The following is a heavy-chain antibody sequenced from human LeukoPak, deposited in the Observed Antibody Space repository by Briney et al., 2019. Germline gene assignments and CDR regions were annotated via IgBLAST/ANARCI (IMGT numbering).Heavy chain of an antibody. J-gene: IGHJ5*02. Sequence: ASVKVSCKASGYTFTSYAMNWVRQAPGQGLEGRGGITTKTGNPTYAQGFTGRFVFSLDTSVSTAYLQISSLKAEDTAVYYCARELYSGYDWVLFGEHYSFDPWGQGTLVTVSS. CDR3: ARELYSGYDWVLFGEHYSFDP. D-gene: IGHD5-12*01. V-gene: IGHV7-4-1*02. CDR2: ITTKTGNP. CDR1: GYTFTSYA.